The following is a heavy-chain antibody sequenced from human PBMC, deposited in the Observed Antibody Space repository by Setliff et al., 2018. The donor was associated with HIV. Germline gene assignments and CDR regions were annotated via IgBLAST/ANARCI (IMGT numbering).Heavy chain of an antibody. CDR1: GGSINNYY. CDR2: IYPTGVT. CDR3: ARDFGASGYSEY. Sequence: SSEPLSLTCTVSGGSINNYYWTWIRQPAGKGLEWIGRIYPTGVTNYNHSLISRLTMSVDMSKNQFSLKLSSVTAADTAVYYCARDFGASGYSEYWGQGTLVTVSS. V-gene: IGHV4-4*07. D-gene: IGHD3-22*01. J-gene: IGHJ4*02.